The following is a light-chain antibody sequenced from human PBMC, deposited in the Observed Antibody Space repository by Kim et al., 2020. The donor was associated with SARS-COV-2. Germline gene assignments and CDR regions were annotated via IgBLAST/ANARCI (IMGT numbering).Light chain of an antibody. CDR2: GAS. V-gene: IGKV3-20*01. CDR3: QQYGSGT. J-gene: IGKJ4*01. Sequence: EIVLTQSPGTLSLSPGERATLSCRASQSVSSSYLAWYQQKPGQAPRLLIYGASSRATGIPDRFSGSGSGTDFTLTISRLEPEDFAVYYCQQYGSGTFGGGTKVEI. CDR1: QSVSSSY.